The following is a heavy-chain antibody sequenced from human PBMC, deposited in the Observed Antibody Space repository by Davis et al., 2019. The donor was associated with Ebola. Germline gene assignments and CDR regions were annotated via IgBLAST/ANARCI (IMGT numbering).Heavy chain of an antibody. Sequence: GESLKISCAASGFTFSVYAMSWVRQAPGKGLEWVSSISDNGGNTQYADSVKGRFTISRDNPKNALCLQMNSLRAEDTAVYYCAKDYSSGWSNYYYGVDVWGQGTTVTVSS. CDR3: AKDYSSGWSNYYYGVDV. CDR1: GFTFSVYA. D-gene: IGHD6-19*01. J-gene: IGHJ6*02. CDR2: ISDNGGNT. V-gene: IGHV3-23*01.